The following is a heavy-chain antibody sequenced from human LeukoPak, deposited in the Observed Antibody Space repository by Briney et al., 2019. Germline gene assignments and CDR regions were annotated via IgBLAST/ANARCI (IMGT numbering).Heavy chain of an antibody. CDR2: IRYDGSNK. CDR1: GFTFSNYG. D-gene: IGHD5-24*01. V-gene: IGHV3-30*02. Sequence: PGGSLRLSCAASGFTFSNYGMHWVRRAPGKGLEWVAFIRYDGSNKDYADSVKGRFTISRDNSKNTLYLQMNSLRAEDTAVYYCAKDGYNYSDYWGQGTLVTVSS. CDR3: AKDGYNYSDY. J-gene: IGHJ4*02.